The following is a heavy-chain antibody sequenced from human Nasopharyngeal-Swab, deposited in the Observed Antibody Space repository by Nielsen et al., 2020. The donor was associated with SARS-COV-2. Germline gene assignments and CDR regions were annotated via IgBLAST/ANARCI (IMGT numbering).Heavy chain of an antibody. J-gene: IGHJ6*02. Sequence: GVSLKISCAAPGSTSSTYSMNWARQAPGKGLEWVSSIRSSSSYIYYAGSLKGRFTISRDNAKNSLYLQMNSLRAEDTAVYYCARGCVLTGPSCYYYGMDVWGQGTTVTVSS. V-gene: IGHV3-21*01. D-gene: IGHD3-9*01. CDR3: ARGCVLTGPSCYYYGMDV. CDR2: IRSSSSYI. CDR1: GSTSSTYS.